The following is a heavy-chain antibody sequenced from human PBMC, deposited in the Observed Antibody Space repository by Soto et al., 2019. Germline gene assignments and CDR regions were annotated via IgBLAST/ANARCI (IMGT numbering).Heavy chain of an antibody. CDR3: ARGPLWRSMVRGVLDP. V-gene: IGHV4-34*01. D-gene: IGHD3-10*01. CDR1: GWSFSGYY. CDR2: INHSGST. J-gene: IGHJ5*02. Sequence: SETLSLTCAVYGWSFSGYYWSWIRQPPGKGLEWIGEINHSGSTNYNPSLKSRVTISVDTSKNQFSLKLSSVTAADTAVYYCARGPLWRSMVRGVLDPWGQGTLVTVS.